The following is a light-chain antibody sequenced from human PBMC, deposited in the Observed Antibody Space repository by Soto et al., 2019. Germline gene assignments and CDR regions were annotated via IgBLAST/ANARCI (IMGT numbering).Light chain of an antibody. CDR1: QSVSSN. CDR3: QQYSNWPLT. J-gene: IGKJ4*01. Sequence: EIVMTQSPATLSVSPGEGATLSCRASQSVSSNLAWYQQKPGQAPRLLIFGASTRATGIPARFSGSGSGAELPLTISALQSEDYAIYYWQQYSNWPLTFGGGTKVGIK. CDR2: GAS. V-gene: IGKV3-15*01.